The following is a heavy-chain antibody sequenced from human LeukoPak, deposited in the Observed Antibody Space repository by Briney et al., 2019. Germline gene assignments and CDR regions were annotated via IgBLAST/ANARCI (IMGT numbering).Heavy chain of an antibody. V-gene: IGHV3-74*01. D-gene: IGHD2-15*01. Sequence: RRSLRLSCAASGFPFTTYWMHWVRQGPAKGLVWVSLINPDGSSTNYAAFVKGRFTISRDKAKNSVDLQVNSLRAEDTAVYYGVRYGSFSHWGQGTLVTVSS. CDR1: GFPFTTYW. J-gene: IGHJ4*02. CDR2: INPDGSST. CDR3: VRYGSFSH.